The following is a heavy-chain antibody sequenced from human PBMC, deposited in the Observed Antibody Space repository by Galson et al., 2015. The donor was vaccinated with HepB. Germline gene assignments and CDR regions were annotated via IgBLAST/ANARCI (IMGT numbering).Heavy chain of an antibody. V-gene: IGHV3-21*01. CDR1: GFTFSSYS. J-gene: IGHJ6*02. D-gene: IGHD2-2*02. Sequence: SLRLSCAASGFTFSSYSMNWVRQAPGKGLEWVSSISSSSSYIYYADSVKGRFTISRDNAKNSLYLQMNSLRAEDTAVYYCARVPAAIRLKLYYYYGMDVWGQGTTVTVSS. CDR2: ISSSSSYI. CDR3: ARVPAAIRLKLYYYYGMDV.